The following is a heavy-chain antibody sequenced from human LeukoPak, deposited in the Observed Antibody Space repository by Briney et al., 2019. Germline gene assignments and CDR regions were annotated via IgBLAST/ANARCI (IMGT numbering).Heavy chain of an antibody. D-gene: IGHD5-12*01. CDR1: GGTFSSND. CDR3: ARDQGYGAYGLDY. V-gene: IGHV1-69*05. CDR2: IVPLFGTR. J-gene: IGHJ4*02. Sequence: GASVKVSCKASGGTFSSNDISWVRQAPGQGLEWMGRIVPLFGTRSYAQKFQGRVTITTDESTNISYMELTSLTSEDTAVYYCARDQGYGAYGLDYWGQGTLVTVSS.